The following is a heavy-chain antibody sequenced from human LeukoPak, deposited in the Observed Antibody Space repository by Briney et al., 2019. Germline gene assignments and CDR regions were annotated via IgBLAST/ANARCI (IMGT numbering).Heavy chain of an antibody. D-gene: IGHD6-19*01. CDR2: IGGSGGST. CDR3: AKDKSEQWLVDYFDY. Sequence: GGSLRLSCAASGFTFSSYAMSWVRQAPGKGLEWVSAIGGSGGSTYYADSVKGRFTISRDNPKKTLYLQMDSLRAEDTAVYYCAKDKSEQWLVDYFDYWGQGTLVTVSS. V-gene: IGHV3-23*01. CDR1: GFTFSSYA. J-gene: IGHJ4*02.